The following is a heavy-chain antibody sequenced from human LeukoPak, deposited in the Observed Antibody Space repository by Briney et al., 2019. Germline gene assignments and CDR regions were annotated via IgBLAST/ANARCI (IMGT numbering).Heavy chain of an antibody. D-gene: IGHD3-22*01. CDR3: ARVFGGGSGYYYRY. V-gene: IGHV1-8*02. Sequence: ASVKVSCKASGGTFSSYAISWVRQATGQGLEWMGWMNPNSGNTGYAQKFQGRVTMTRNTSISTAYMELSSLRSEDTAVYYCARVFGGGSGYYYRYWGQGTLVTISS. J-gene: IGHJ4*02. CDR1: GGTFSSYA. CDR2: MNPNSGNT.